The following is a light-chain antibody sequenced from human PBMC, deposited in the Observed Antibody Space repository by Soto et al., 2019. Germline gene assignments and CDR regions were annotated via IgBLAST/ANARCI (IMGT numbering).Light chain of an antibody. V-gene: IGKV3-20*01. CDR2: GAS. CDR1: QSVSSSY. J-gene: IGKJ2*01. CDR3: QQYGSSPPFT. Sequence: EIVLTQSPGTLSLSPGERATLSCRASQSVSSSYLAWYQQKPGQAPRLLIYGASSRATGIPDRFSGSGSGTGFTLTISRLEPEDFAVYFCQQYGSSPPFTFGRGTKVEIK.